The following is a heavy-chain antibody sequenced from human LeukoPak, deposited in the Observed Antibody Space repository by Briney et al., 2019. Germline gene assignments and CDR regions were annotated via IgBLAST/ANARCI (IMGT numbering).Heavy chain of an antibody. CDR1: GGSFSGYY. CDR2: INHSGST. Sequence: SETLSLTCAVYGGSFSGYYWSWIRQPPGKGLEWIGEINHSGSTNYNPSLKSRVTISVDTFKNQFSLKLSSVTAADTAVYYCARGLGTVVTGYWGQGTLVTVSS. CDR3: ARGLGTVVTGY. V-gene: IGHV4-34*01. D-gene: IGHD4-23*01. J-gene: IGHJ4*02.